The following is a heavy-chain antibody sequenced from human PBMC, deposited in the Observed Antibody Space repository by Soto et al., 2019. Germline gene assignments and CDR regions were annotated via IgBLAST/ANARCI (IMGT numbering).Heavy chain of an antibody. CDR2: IRPYNGNT. Sequence: QVQLVQSGAEMKKPGASVKVSCKASGYTFTSYGISWVRQAPGQGLEWMGWIRPYNGNTNYAQKLQGRVTMTTDTSAGTAYMELRILRTDATAAYYCARGAPPDLDWGQGTLVNVSS. V-gene: IGHV1-18*01. J-gene: IGHJ4*02. CDR1: GYTFTSYG. CDR3: ARGAPPDLD.